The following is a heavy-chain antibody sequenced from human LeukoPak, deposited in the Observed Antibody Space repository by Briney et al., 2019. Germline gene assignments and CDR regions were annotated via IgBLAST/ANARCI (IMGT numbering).Heavy chain of an antibody. D-gene: IGHD5/OR15-5a*01. CDR3: ARDSVEIGAHNDPFDI. CDR2: IYASGST. CDR1: GGSISRYY. J-gene: IGHJ3*02. Sequence: SETLSLTCTVSGGSISRYYWSWIRQSAGKGLEWIGRIYASGSTNYNPSFKSRLTISVDKSKNHFSLKLTSVTAADTAIYYCARDSVEIGAHNDPFDIWGQGTMVTVSS. V-gene: IGHV4-4*07.